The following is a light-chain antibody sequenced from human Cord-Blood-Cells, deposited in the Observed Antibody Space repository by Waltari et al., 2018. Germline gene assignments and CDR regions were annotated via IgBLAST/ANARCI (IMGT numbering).Light chain of an antibody. CDR1: QGVSSTY. J-gene: IGKJ3*01. Sequence: EIVLTQSPGTLSLSPGERATLSCRASQGVSSTYLALYQQKPGQAPRLLIYGASSRATGIPDRFSGSGSGTDFTLTISRLEPEDFAVYYCQQYGSSPLTFGPGTKVDIK. V-gene: IGKV3-20*01. CDR2: GAS. CDR3: QQYGSSPLT.